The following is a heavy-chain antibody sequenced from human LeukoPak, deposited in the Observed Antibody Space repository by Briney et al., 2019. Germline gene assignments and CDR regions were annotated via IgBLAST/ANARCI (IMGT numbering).Heavy chain of an antibody. CDR2: IYQRGST. V-gene: IGHV4-38-2*01. CDR1: GYSISSGYY. CDR3: ARGVAAAGWFDY. Sequence: PSETLSLTCAVSGYSISSGYYWGWIRQPPGKGLEWIGSIYQRGSTYYNPSLKSRVTISVDTSKNQFSLKRRSVTAADTAVYYCARGVAAAGWFDYWGQGTLVTVSS. D-gene: IGHD6-13*01. J-gene: IGHJ4*02.